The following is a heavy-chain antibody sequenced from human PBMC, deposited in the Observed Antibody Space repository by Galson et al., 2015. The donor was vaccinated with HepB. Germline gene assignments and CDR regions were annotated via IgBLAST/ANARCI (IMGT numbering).Heavy chain of an antibody. D-gene: IGHD3-10*01. CDR1: GYMFSNYG. Sequence: SVKVSCKASGYMFSNYGINWVRQAPGQGLGWMGWISTYNGKTNYTQKLQGRVTMTTDTSTNTAYMELRSLRPDDTAVYYCARGKLFWFSEYWGQGTLVTVSS. V-gene: IGHV1-18*01. J-gene: IGHJ4*02. CDR3: ARGKLFWFSEY. CDR2: ISTYNGKT.